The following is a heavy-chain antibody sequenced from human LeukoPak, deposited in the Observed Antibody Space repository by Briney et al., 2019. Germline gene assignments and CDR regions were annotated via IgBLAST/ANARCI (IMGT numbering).Heavy chain of an antibody. D-gene: IGHD2-21*01. V-gene: IGHV3-53*01. CDR2: IYGGGST. J-gene: IGHJ4*02. CDR3: ASKGQYCGTLTCKDY. Sequence: GGSLRLSCAASGFTVSSNYMSWVRQAPGKGLECVSLIYGGGSTYYADSVKGRFTISRDNSENTIFLQLTSLRVEDTAVYYCASKGQYCGTLTCKDYWGRGTLVTVSS. CDR1: GFTVSSNY.